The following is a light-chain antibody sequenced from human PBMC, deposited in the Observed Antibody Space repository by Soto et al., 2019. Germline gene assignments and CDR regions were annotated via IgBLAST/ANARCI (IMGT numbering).Light chain of an antibody. J-gene: IGLJ2*01. V-gene: IGLV2-8*01. Sequence: QSVLTQPPSASGSPGQSVTISCTGTSSDVGGYNYVSWYQQHPGKAPKLMIYEVSKRPSGVPDRFSGSKSGNTASLTVSGLQAEDEADYYCSSYAGSNSFVVCGGGTKVTVL. CDR2: EVS. CDR3: SSYAGSNSFVV. CDR1: SSDVGGYNY.